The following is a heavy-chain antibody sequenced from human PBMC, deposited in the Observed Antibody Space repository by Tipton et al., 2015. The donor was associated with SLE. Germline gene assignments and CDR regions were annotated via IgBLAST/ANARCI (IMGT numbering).Heavy chain of an antibody. D-gene: IGHD2-21*02. J-gene: IGHJ6*02. Sequence: QLVQSGAEVKKPGASVKVSCKASGYTFTNYDINWVRQATGQGLEWMGWMNPNSGNAGCAQKFQGRVTMTRNTSISTAYMELRTLGYEGGAVYYCARGSVMGTVSFGVEVWGGGAAVVVSS. CDR1: GYTFTNYD. CDR3: ARGSVMGTVSFGVEV. CDR2: MNPNSGNA. V-gene: IGHV1-8*01.